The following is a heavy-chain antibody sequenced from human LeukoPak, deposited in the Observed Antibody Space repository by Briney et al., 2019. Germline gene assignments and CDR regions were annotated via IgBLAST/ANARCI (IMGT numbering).Heavy chain of an antibody. CDR2: IHRSGSP. CDR3: AREIIGGFNSGAY. CDR1: LDSTTSNF. V-gene: IGHV4-4*02. Sequence: SSETLSLTWTVSLDSTTSNFWSWVRQPPGKGLEWIGEIHRSGSPNYNPSLQSRVTISIDRSRNQIVLELSSVTAADTAVYYCAREIIGGFNSGAYWGQGTLVTVSS. D-gene: IGHD7-27*01. J-gene: IGHJ4*02.